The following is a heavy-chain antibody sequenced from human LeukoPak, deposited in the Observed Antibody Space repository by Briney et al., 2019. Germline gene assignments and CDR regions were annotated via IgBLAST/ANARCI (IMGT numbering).Heavy chain of an antibody. V-gene: IGHV3-48*04. CDR1: GFTFSSYG. Sequence: PGGSLRLSCAASGFTFSSYGMRWVRQAPGKGLEWVSYISSGGSTKYYADSVKGRFTISRDNAKNSLYLQMNSLRAEDTAVYYCAREWGNIDYWGQGTLVTVSS. CDR3: AREWGNIDY. J-gene: IGHJ4*02. D-gene: IGHD3-16*01. CDR2: ISSGGSTK.